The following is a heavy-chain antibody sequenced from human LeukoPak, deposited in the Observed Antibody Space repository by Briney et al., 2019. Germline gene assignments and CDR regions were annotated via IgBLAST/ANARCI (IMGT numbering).Heavy chain of an antibody. CDR3: ARDWRSIGGDSGSYDI. V-gene: IGHV1-69*05. D-gene: IGHD1-26*01. CDR2: IIPIFGTA. J-gene: IGHJ3*02. Sequence: SVKVSCKTSGGTLSSYAISWVRQAPGQGLEWMGRIIPIFGTANYAQQFQGRVTITTDESTSTAYMELSSLRSEDTAVYYCARDWRSIGGDSGSYDIWGQGTMVTVSS. CDR1: GGTLSSYA.